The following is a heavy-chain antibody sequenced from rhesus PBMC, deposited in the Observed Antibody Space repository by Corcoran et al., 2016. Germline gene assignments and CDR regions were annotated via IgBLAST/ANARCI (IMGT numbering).Heavy chain of an antibody. CDR1: GGSISSAYYY. D-gene: IGHD3-9*01. J-gene: IGHJ4*01. Sequence: QVQLQESGPGLVKPSETLSLTCAVSGGSISSAYYYWSWIRQPPGKGLEWIGYITYSGSTSFNPSLKSRVTISRDTSKKQCSLKLSSVTAADTAVYYCASLYGYYFDYWGQGVLVTVSS. CDR2: ITYSGST. CDR3: ASLYGYYFDY. V-gene: IGHV4-122*02.